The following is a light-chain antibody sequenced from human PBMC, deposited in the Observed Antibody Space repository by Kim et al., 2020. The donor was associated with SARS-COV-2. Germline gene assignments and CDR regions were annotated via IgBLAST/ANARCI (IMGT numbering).Light chain of an antibody. CDR3: QQYGSSPWT. CDR1: RRVTSNY. Sequence: SPGDRVTLSCRASRRVTSNYLAWYQHKPGQAPRLLIYGASSRASGIPDRFTASGSGTDFTLTISRLEPEDFALYYCQQYGSSPWTFGQGTKLEI. V-gene: IGKV3-20*01. J-gene: IGKJ1*01. CDR2: GAS.